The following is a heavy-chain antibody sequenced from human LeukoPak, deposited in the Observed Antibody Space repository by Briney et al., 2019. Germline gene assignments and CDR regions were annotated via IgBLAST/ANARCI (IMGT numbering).Heavy chain of an antibody. J-gene: IGHJ4*02. CDR1: GGSLASFNYY. CDR2: IYYSGAT. Sequence: PSETLSLTCTISGGSLASFNYYWGWIRQPPGKGLEWIGSIYYSGATSYNPSLESRVTIFGDTPKNQFSLTLNSVTAADTAVYYCARHIRDYASSRYYLAYFDYWGQGILVTVSS. D-gene: IGHD3-22*01. CDR3: ARHIRDYASSRYYLAYFDY. V-gene: IGHV4-39*01.